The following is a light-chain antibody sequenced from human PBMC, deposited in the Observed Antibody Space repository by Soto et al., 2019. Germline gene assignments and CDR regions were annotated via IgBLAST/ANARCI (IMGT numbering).Light chain of an antibody. V-gene: IGKV3-20*01. Sequence: IVLTQSPGSLSLSPGERATLSCRASQTISSSFFAWYQQKPGQAPRLLMSGASNRATGIPDRFSGSASGPDFTLTISRLEPEDFAVYFCQQSGTPPLTFGGGTKVEIK. CDR1: QTISSSF. CDR3: QQSGTPPLT. CDR2: GAS. J-gene: IGKJ4*01.